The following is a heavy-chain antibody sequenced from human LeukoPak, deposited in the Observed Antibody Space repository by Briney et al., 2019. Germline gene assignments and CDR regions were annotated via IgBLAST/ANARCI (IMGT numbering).Heavy chain of an antibody. J-gene: IGHJ4*02. Sequence: SVKVSCKASGGTLSSYAISWVRQAPGQGLEWMGRIIPILGIANYAQKFQGRVTITADKSTSTAYMELSSLRSEDTAVYYCARDPPRNGGVIVSGDYWGQGTLVTVSS. D-gene: IGHD3-16*02. CDR3: ARDPPRNGGVIVSGDY. V-gene: IGHV1-69*04. CDR2: IIPILGIA. CDR1: GGTLSSYA.